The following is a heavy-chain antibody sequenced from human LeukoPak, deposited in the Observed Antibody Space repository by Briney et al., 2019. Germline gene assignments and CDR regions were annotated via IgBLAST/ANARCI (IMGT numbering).Heavy chain of an antibody. Sequence: ASVKVSCTASGYTFTGYYVHWVRQAPGQGLEWMGWINPSSGGTNYAQKFQGRVTMTRDTSISTAYMELSRLRSDDTAVYYCSRGRYYCSGSYYNFFWFDPWGQGTLVTVSS. D-gene: IGHD3-10*01. CDR1: GYTFTGYY. CDR3: SRGRYYCSGSYYNFFWFDP. V-gene: IGHV1-2*02. J-gene: IGHJ5*02. CDR2: INPSSGGT.